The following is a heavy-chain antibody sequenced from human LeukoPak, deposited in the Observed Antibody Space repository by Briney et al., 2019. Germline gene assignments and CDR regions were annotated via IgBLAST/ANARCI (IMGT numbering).Heavy chain of an antibody. V-gene: IGHV1-46*01. D-gene: IGHD2-8*01. CDR2: INPSGGST. CDR3: ARGPYCTTLNCYPWFDY. J-gene: IGHJ4*02. CDR1: GYTFTSYY. Sequence: ASVKVSCKASGYTFTSYYMHRVRQAPGQGLEWMGIINPSGGSTSYAQKFQGRVTMTRDTSTSTVYMELSSLRSEDTAVYYCARGPYCTTLNCYPWFDYWGQGILVTVSS.